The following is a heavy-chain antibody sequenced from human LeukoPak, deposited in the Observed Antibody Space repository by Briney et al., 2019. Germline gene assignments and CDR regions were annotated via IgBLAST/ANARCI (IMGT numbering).Heavy chain of an antibody. J-gene: IGHJ4*02. Sequence: PGGSLRLSCAGSGFTFSDYYMSWIRQAPGKGLEWVSLISSLSPPAISYGDSVKGRFTTSGDDVKNSLFLQMSSLRVEDTAMYYCAGHARGSYLVHWGQGILVTVSA. CDR3: AGHARGSYLVH. V-gene: IGHV3-11*01. CDR2: ISSLSPPAI. CDR1: GFTFSDYY.